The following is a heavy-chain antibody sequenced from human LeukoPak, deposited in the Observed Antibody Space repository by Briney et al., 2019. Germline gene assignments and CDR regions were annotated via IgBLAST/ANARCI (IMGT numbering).Heavy chain of an antibody. CDR1: GFTFDDYA. J-gene: IGHJ4*02. D-gene: IGHD2-2*01. Sequence: GGSLRLSCAASGFTFDDYAMHWVRQAPGKGLEWVSGISWNSGSIGYADSVKGRFTISRDNAKNSLYLQMNSLRAEDTALYYCAKDIGPVVVPASLDCWGQGTLDTVSS. CDR2: ISWNSGSI. CDR3: AKDIGPVVVPASLDC. V-gene: IGHV3-9*01.